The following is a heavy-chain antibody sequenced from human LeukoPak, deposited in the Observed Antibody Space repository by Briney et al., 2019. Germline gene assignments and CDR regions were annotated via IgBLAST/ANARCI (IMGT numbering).Heavy chain of an antibody. J-gene: IGHJ6*03. CDR1: GGSISSGSYY. CDR2: IYTSGST. CDR3: ARGRYTRVIAARDYYYYYMDV. V-gene: IGHV4-61*02. D-gene: IGHD6-6*01. Sequence: ESSETLSLTCTVSGGSISSGSYYWSWIRQPAGKGLEWIGRIYTSGSTNYNPSLKSRVTISVDTSKNQFPLKLSSVTAADTAVYYCARGRYTRVIAARDYYYYYMDVWGKGTTVTVSS.